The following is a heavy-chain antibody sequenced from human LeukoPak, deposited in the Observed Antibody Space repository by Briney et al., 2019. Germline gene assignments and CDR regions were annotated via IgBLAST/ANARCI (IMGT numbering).Heavy chain of an antibody. Sequence: PGGSLRLSCAASGFTFSSYGIHWVRQAPGKGLEWVAVIWYDGSDKYYADSVKGRFTISRDNSKSTLFLQINSLRAEDTAVYYCAREYRFDSSGYYFDYWGQGTLVTVSS. CDR2: IWYDGSDK. CDR3: AREYRFDSSGYYFDY. D-gene: IGHD3-22*01. CDR1: GFTFSSYG. V-gene: IGHV3-33*01. J-gene: IGHJ4*02.